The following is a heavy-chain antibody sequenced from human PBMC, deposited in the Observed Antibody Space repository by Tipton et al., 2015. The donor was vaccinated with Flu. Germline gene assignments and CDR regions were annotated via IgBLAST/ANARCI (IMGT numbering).Heavy chain of an antibody. D-gene: IGHD6-13*01. CDR2: IYYSGST. CDR3: ARDLGSSGSFDY. Sequence: TLSLTCTVSGGSISSYYWSWIRQPPGKGLEWIGYIYYSGSTNYNPSLKSRVTISVDTSKNQFSLKLSPVTAADTAVYYCARDLGSSGSFDYWGQGTLVTVSS. V-gene: IGHV4-59*01. J-gene: IGHJ4*02. CDR1: GGSISSYY.